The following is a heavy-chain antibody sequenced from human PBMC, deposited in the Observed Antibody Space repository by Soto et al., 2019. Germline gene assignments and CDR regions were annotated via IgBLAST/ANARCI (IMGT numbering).Heavy chain of an antibody. CDR2: TYYRSKWYN. J-gene: IGHJ3*02. V-gene: IGHV6-1*01. Sequence: PSQTLSLTCAISGDSVSSNSAAWNLIRQSPSRGLEWLGRTYYRSKWYNDYAVSVKSRITINPDTSKNQFSLQLNSVTPEDTAVYYCARVYGSIAAAGGDDAFDIWGQGTMVTVSS. D-gene: IGHD6-13*01. CDR1: GDSVSSNSAA. CDR3: ARVYGSIAAAGGDDAFDI.